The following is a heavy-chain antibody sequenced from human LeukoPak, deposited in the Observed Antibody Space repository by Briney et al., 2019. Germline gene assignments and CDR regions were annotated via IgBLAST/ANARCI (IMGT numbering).Heavy chain of an antibody. J-gene: IGHJ6*02. D-gene: IGHD1-26*01. CDR2: IYTSGST. CDR3: ARDRPVGATTYGMDV. Sequence: PSETLSLTCTVSGGSISSGSYYWSWIPQPAGKGLEWIGRIYTSGSTNYNPSLKSRVTISVDTSKNQFSLKLSSVTAADTAVYCCARDRPVGATTYGMDVWGQGTTVTVSS. V-gene: IGHV4-61*02. CDR1: GGSISSGSYY.